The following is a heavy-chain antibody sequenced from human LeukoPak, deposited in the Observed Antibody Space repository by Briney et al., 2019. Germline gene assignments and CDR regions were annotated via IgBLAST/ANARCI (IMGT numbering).Heavy chain of an antibody. CDR2: IIPIFGTA. D-gene: IGHD5-12*01. J-gene: IGHJ4*02. CDR1: GGTFSSYA. Sequence: GASVKVSCKASGGTFSSYAISWVRQAPGQGLEWMGGIIPIFGTANYAQEFQGRVTITADESTSTAYMELSSLRSEDTAVYYCAREAPYSGYDPFDYWGQGTLVTVSS. V-gene: IGHV1-69*13. CDR3: AREAPYSGYDPFDY.